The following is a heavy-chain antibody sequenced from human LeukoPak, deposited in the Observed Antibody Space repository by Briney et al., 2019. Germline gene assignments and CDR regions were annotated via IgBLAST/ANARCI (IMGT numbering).Heavy chain of an antibody. CDR1: GFTFSSYD. CDR3: ARVQGLDFRWYFDL. V-gene: IGHV3-13*01. CDR2: IGTAGDT. J-gene: IGHJ2*01. Sequence: GGSLRLSCAASGFTFSSYDMHWVRQATGKGLEWVSAIGTAGDTYYPGSVKGRSTISRENAKNSLYLQVNSLRAGDTAVYYCARVQGLDFRWYFDLWGRGTLVTVSS.